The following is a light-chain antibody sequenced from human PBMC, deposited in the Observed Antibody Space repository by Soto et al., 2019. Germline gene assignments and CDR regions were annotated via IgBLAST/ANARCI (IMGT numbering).Light chain of an antibody. Sequence: EIVMTQSPATLSVSPGERATLSCRASQSVNSNLAWYQQKPGQAPRFLIYGASTRAAGIPARFSGSGSGTEFTLTISSLQSEDFAVYYCQQYNNWPRTFGQGTKVEIK. CDR2: GAS. CDR3: QQYNNWPRT. J-gene: IGKJ1*01. CDR1: QSVNSN. V-gene: IGKV3-15*01.